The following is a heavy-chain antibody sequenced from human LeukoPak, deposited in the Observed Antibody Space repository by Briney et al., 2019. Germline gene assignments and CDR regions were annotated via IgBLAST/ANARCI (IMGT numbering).Heavy chain of an antibody. CDR1: GFTFGDYA. CDR3: TSTPPLVDTAMVDY. Sequence: GGSLRLSCTASGFTFGDYAMSWVRQAPGKGLEWVGFIRSKAYGGTTEYTASVKGRFTISRDDSKSIAYLQMNSLKTEDKAVYYCTSTPPLVDTAMVDYWGQGTLVTVSS. J-gene: IGHJ4*02. D-gene: IGHD5-18*01. V-gene: IGHV3-49*04. CDR2: IRSKAYGGTT.